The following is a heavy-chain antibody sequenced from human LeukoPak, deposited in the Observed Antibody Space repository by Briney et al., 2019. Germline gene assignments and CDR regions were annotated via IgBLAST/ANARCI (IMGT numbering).Heavy chain of an antibody. CDR3: ARARGGSGSYGHFDS. D-gene: IGHD1-26*01. Sequence: PSETLSLTCTVSGDSIGGYYWTWIRQPAGKGLEWIGRIYTSGSTNYNPSLKSRVTMSVDTSKNQFSLKMSSLTAADTAMYYCARARGGSGSYGHFDSWGQGTLVTVSS. J-gene: IGHJ4*02. V-gene: IGHV4-4*07. CDR2: IYTSGST. CDR1: GDSIGGYY.